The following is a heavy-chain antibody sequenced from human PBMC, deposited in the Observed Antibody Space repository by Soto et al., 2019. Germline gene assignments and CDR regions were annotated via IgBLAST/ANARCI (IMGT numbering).Heavy chain of an antibody. J-gene: IGHJ3*02. V-gene: IGHV4-38-2*01. CDR3: ARVGTMIVVVINDFDI. CDR1: GYSISSGYY. Sequence: SETLSLTCAVSGYSISSGYYWGWIRQPPGKGLEWIGSIYHSGSTYYNPSLKSRVTISVDTSKNQFSLKLSSVTAADTAVYYCARVGTMIVVVINDFDISGPVTIVTVSS. D-gene: IGHD3-22*01. CDR2: IYHSGST.